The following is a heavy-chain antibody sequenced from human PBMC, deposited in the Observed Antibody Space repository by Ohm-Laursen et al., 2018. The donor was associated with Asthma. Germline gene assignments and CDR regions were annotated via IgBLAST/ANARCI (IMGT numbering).Heavy chain of an antibody. Sequence: SLRLSRSASGFTFSSYGMHWVRQAPGKGLEWVAVISYGGSNKYYADSVKGRFTISRDNSKNTLYLQMNSLRAEDTAVYYCAKLWVVVAATGYGMDVWGQGTTVTVSS. CDR3: AKLWVVVAATGYGMDV. V-gene: IGHV3-30*18. CDR1: GFTFSSYG. D-gene: IGHD2-15*01. J-gene: IGHJ6*02. CDR2: ISYGGSNK.